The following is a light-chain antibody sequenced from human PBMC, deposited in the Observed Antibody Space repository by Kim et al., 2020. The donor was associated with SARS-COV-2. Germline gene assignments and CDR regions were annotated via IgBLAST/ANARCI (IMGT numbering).Light chain of an antibody. V-gene: IGKV3-15*01. Sequence: VSQGARATLRCRANSSLCSRLALFQPEPGQAPRLLIYGTFIRATDIPARFSGRGSGTDFPLTISSLQSEDFAVYYCQPYNTWPLNFGGGTKVDIK. J-gene: IGKJ4*01. CDR2: GTF. CDR1: SSLCSR. CDR3: QPYNTWPLN.